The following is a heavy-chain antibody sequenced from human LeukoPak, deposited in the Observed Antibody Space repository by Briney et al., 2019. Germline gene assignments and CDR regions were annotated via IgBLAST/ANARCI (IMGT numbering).Heavy chain of an antibody. CDR3: ARELGILGVDY. J-gene: IGHJ4*02. Sequence: SQTLSLTCTVSGGSISSGSYYWSWIRQPAGKGLEWIGRIYTSGSTNYNPSLKSRVTISVDTSKNQFSLKLSSVAAADTAVYYCARELGILGVDYWGQGTLVTVSS. CDR2: IYTSGST. D-gene: IGHD3-3*01. CDR1: GGSISSGSYY. V-gene: IGHV4-61*02.